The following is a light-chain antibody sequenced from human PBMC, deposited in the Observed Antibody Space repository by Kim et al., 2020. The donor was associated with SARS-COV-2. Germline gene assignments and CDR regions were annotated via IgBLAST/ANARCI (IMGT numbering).Light chain of an antibody. CDR1: SSDVGSYNL. Sequence: QSALTQPASVSGSPGQSITISCTGTSSDVGSYNLVSWYQQHPGKAPKLMIYEGSKRPSGVSNRFSGSKSGNTSSLTISGLQAEDEADYYFCSYAGSSTWVFGGGTQLTV. CDR3: CSYAGSSTWV. J-gene: IGLJ3*02. CDR2: EGS. V-gene: IGLV2-23*01.